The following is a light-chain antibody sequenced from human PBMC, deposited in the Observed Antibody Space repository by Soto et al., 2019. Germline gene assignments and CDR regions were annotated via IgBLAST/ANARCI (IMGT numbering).Light chain of an antibody. CDR3: QQRSNRIT. CDR1: QSVSSNY. J-gene: IGKJ5*01. V-gene: IGKV3D-20*02. CDR2: GAS. Sequence: EIVLTQSPGTLSLSPGERATLSCRASQSVSSNYLAWYQQKPGQAPRLLIYGASSRATGIPDRFSGSGSGTDFTLTVSSLEPEDFALYYCQQRSNRITFGQGTRLEIK.